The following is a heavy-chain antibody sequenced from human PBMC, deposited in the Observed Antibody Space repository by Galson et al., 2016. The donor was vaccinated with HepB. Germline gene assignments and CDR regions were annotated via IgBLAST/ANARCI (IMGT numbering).Heavy chain of an antibody. V-gene: IGHV3-7*03. CDR2: IKQDGSEK. J-gene: IGHJ4*02. Sequence: SLRLSCAASGFTFSSYWMSWVRQAPGKRLEWVANIKQDGSEKYYVDSVKGRFTISRDNAKNSLYLQMNSLRAEDTAVYYCVRDRWAASALIRFDYWGQGTLLTVSS. CDR3: VRDRWAASALIRFDY. CDR1: GFTFSSYW. D-gene: IGHD4-23*01.